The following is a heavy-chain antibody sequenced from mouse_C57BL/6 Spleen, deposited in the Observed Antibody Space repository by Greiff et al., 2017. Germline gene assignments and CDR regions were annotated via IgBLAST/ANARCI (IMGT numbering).Heavy chain of an antibody. D-gene: IGHD1-1*01. Sequence: QVQLKESGPELVKPGASVKISCKASGYAFSSSWMNWVKQRPGKGLEWIGRIYPGDGDTNYNGKFKGKATLTADKSSSTAYMQLSSLTSEDSAVDFCARGGAATVPYYWGQGTTLTVSS. CDR1: GYAFSSSW. J-gene: IGHJ2*01. CDR3: ARGGAATVPYY. V-gene: IGHV1-82*01. CDR2: IYPGDGDT.